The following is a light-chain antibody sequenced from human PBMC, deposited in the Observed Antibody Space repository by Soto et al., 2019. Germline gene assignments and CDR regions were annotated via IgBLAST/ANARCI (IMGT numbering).Light chain of an antibody. CDR2: EVT. V-gene: IGLV2-8*01. CDR1: SSDFGDDKY. CDR3: SSFAGPVWV. J-gene: IGLJ3*02. Sequence: QSALTQPASVSGSPGQSITVSCTGSSSDFGDDKYVSWYQQHPGKAPKVMIYEVTKRPSGVPDRFSGSKAGNTASLTVFGLQAEDEADYYCSSFAGPVWVFGGGTKLTVL.